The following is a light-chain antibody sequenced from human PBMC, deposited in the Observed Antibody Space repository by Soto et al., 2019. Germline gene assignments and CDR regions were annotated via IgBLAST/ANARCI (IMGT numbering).Light chain of an antibody. CDR3: QQYGSSGT. CDR2: GAS. V-gene: IGKV3-20*01. J-gene: IGKJ1*01. CDR1: QSVSSSY. Sequence: EILFTQSPSTLSLSPGERGTLSFRASQSVSSSYLAWYQQKPGQAPRLLIYGASNRATGIPDRFSGSGSGTDFTLTISRLEPEDFAVYYCQQYGSSGTFGQGTKVDIK.